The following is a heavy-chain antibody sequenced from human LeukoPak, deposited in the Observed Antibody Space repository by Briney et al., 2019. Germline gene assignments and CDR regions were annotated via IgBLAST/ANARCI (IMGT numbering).Heavy chain of an antibody. CDR3: AREQGTTTVVTPGY. Sequence: ASVKVSCKASGYTFTGYYIHWVRQAPGQGLEWVGWINPNSGGTNYAQKFQGRVTMTRDTSISTAYMELNRLRSDDTAVYYCAREQGTTTVVTPGYLGQGTLVTVSS. CDR2: INPNSGGT. J-gene: IGHJ4*02. CDR1: GYTFTGYY. D-gene: IGHD4-23*01. V-gene: IGHV1-2*02.